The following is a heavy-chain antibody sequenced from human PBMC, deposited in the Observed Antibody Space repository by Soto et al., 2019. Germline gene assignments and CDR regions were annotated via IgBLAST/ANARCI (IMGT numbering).Heavy chain of an antibody. Sequence: SETLSLTCTVSGGSISSSSYYWGWIRQPPGKGLEWIGSIYYSGSTYYNPSLKSRVTISVDTSKNQFSLKLSSVTAADTAVYYCARRGYCSGGSCYSGFVIGFWGQGTLVT. D-gene: IGHD2-15*01. CDR1: GGSISSSSYY. V-gene: IGHV4-39*01. CDR2: IYYSGST. CDR3: ARRGYCSGGSCYSGFVIGF. J-gene: IGHJ4*02.